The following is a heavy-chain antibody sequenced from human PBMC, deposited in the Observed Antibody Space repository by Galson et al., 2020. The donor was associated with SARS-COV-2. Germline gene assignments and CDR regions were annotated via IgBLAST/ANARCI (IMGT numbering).Heavy chain of an antibody. CDR3: AKARRDFFDY. J-gene: IGHJ4*02. Sequence: GGSLRLSCAASGFTFDDYAMHWVRQAPGKGLEWVSGISWNSGSIGYADSVKGRFTISRDNAKNSLYLQMNSLRAEDTALYYCAKARRDFFDYWGQGTLVTVSS. CDR1: GFTFDDYA. CDR2: ISWNSGSI. V-gene: IGHV3-9*01. D-gene: IGHD6-6*01.